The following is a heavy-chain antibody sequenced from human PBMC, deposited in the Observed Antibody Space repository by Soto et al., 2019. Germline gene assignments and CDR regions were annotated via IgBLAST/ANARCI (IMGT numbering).Heavy chain of an antibody. CDR1: GYTFTDSD. CDR2: MNPNTGNT. V-gene: IGHV1-8*01. Sequence: ASVKVSSQASGYTFTDSDINWEQQAPGQDLEWMGRMNPNTGNTRYAQHCQGRLIMTRDASISTAFMARSSLRSEDTAVYYCARGKLATLTDFWGQGTMGTVS. CDR3: ARGKLATLTDF. J-gene: IGHJ4*02. D-gene: IGHD5-12*01.